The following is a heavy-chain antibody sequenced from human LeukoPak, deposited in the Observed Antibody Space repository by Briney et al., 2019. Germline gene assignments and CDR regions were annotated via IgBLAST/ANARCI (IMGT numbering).Heavy chain of an antibody. CDR3: ARQDSSGWYIDY. J-gene: IGHJ4*02. D-gene: IGHD6-19*01. Sequence: SETLSLTWTVSGXSISSYYWSWIRQPPGKGLEWIGYIYYSGSTNYNPSLKSRVTISVDTSKNQFSLKLSSVTAADTAVYYCARQDSSGWYIDYWGQGTLVTVSS. V-gene: IGHV4-59*01. CDR2: IYYSGST. CDR1: GXSISSYY.